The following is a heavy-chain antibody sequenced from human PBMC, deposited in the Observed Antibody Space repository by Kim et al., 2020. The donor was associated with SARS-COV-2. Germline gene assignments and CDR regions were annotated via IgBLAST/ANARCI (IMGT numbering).Heavy chain of an antibody. D-gene: IGHD3-16*01. Sequence: GESLKISCTASGYSFDRYRISWVRQMPGKGLEWMGIIDPTGSFIKYGPSFQGHVTMSTDTSTATAYLQWSSLKASDTAMYYCARHRGPGGGSYGTAYWGQGTLVSVSS. CDR3: ARHRGPGGGSYGTAY. J-gene: IGHJ4*02. V-gene: IGHV5-10-1*01. CDR1: GYSFDRYR. CDR2: IDPTGSFI.